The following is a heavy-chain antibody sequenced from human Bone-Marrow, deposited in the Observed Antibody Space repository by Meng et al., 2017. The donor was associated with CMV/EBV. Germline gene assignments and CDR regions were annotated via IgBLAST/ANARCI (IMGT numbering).Heavy chain of an antibody. CDR3: ARSLAAAANYYHGMDV. V-gene: IGHV3-30*04. J-gene: IGHJ6*02. Sequence: GGSLRLSCTASGFTFGDYAMSWVRQAPGKGLEWVALISYDGTNRYFADSVRGRFTISRDNSKNTLFLQMISLRPEDTAVYYCARSLAAAANYYHGMDVWAQGTTVTVPS. CDR1: GFTFGDYA. CDR2: ISYDGTNR. D-gene: IGHD6-25*01.